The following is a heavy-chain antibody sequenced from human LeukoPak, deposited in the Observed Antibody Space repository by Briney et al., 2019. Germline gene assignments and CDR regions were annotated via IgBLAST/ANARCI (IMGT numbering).Heavy chain of an antibody. J-gene: IGHJ4*02. D-gene: IGHD3-22*01. Sequence: GGSLRLSCVASGFTFKISAMAWVRQAPGKGLEWVSIISGSGDSTDYSNSVKGRFTISRDNSKNTLYLQMNSLRAEDTAVYYCAKGGPNYYDSSGYSALTDFDYWGQGTLVTVSS. CDR1: GFTFKISA. CDR3: AKGGPNYYDSSGYSALTDFDY. CDR2: ISGSGDST. V-gene: IGHV3-23*01.